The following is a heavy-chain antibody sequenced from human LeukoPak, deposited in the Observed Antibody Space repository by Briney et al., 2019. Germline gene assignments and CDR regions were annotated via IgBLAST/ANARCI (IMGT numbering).Heavy chain of an antibody. CDR2: ISRNSDEV. Sequence: GGSLRLSCAASVFNFHDYAMHWVRQAPGKGLEWVSGISRNSDEVIYVDSVKGRFTVSRDNAKNSLFLQMNSLRPEDTALYYCAKRGSGSQRHFDYWGQGTLVTVSS. CDR3: AKRGSGSQRHFDY. D-gene: IGHD1-26*01. J-gene: IGHJ4*02. CDR1: VFNFHDYA. V-gene: IGHV3-9*01.